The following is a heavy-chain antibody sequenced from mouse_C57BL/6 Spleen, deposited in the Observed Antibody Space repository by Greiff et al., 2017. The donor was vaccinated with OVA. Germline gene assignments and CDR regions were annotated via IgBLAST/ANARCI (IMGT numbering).Heavy chain of an antibody. Sequence: VHLVESGPELVKPGASVKISCKASGYAFSSSWMNWVKQRPGKGLEWIGRIYPGDGYTNYNGKFKGKATLTADKSSSTAYMQLSSLTSEDSAVXCGARSQLFFFAYWGQGTLVTVSA. V-gene: IGHV1-82*01. CDR1: GYAFSSSW. J-gene: IGHJ3*01. D-gene: IGHD4-1*02. CDR3: ARSQLFFFAY. CDR2: IYPGDGYT.